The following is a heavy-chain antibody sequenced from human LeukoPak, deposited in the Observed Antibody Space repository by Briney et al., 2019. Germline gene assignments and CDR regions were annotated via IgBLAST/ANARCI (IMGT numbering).Heavy chain of an antibody. CDR3: ARDVVRDGYNYVDWFDP. J-gene: IGHJ5*02. Sequence: GASVKVSCKASGYTFTGYNMRWGRQAPEQGVECMGWINPNSGGTNYAQKFQGRVTMTRDTSISTAYMELSRLRSDDTAVYYCARDVVRDGYNYVDWFDPWGQGTLVTVSS. CDR2: INPNSGGT. V-gene: IGHV1-2*02. CDR1: GYTFTGYN. D-gene: IGHD5-24*01.